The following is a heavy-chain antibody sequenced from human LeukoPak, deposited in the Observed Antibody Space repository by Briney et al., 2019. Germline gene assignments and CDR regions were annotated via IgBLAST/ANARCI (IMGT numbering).Heavy chain of an antibody. J-gene: IGHJ6*03. V-gene: IGHV1-46*01. CDR3: ARARSSTSTPGGYYYYYMDV. CDR1: GYTFTSYY. D-gene: IGHD2-2*01. Sequence: ASVKVSCKASGYTFTSYYMHWVRQAPGQGLEWMGIINPSGGSTSYAQKFQGRVTMTRDMSTSTVYMELSSLRSEDTAVYYCARARSSTSTPGGYYYYYMDVWGKGTTVTISS. CDR2: INPSGGST.